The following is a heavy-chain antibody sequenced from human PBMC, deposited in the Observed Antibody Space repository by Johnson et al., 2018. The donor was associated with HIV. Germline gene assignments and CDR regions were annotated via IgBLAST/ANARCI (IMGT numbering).Heavy chain of an antibody. Sequence: VQLVESGGGVVRPGGSLRLSCAASGFTFDDYGMSWVRQAPGKGLEWVSGINWNGGSTGYEDSVRGRFTLSRDDARNTRYLQMNSLRAEDTAVYYCMSRRGSPGARDAFDIWGQGTLVTVSS. V-gene: IGHV3-20*04. D-gene: IGHD5-24*01. CDR2: INWNGGST. CDR3: MSRRGSPGARDAFDI. J-gene: IGHJ3*02. CDR1: GFTFDDYG.